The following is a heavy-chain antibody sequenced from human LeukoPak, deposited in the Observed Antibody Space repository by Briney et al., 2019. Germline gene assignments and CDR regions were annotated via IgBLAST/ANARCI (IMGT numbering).Heavy chain of an antibody. Sequence: HPGGSLRLSCAASGFIFSSYAMSWVRQAPGKGLEWVSAISGSGSSTYYADSMKGRFTISRDNSKNTLYLQMNSLRVEDTSTYYCAKGDLENWGQGTLVTVSS. CDR1: GFIFSSYA. V-gene: IGHV3-23*01. J-gene: IGHJ4*02. CDR2: ISGSGSST. CDR3: AKGDLEN.